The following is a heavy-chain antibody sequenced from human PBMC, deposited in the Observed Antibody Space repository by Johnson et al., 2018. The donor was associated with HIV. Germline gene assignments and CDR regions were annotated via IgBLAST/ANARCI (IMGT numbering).Heavy chain of an antibody. J-gene: IGHJ3*01. CDR2: ISSSGSTI. Sequence: QMQLVESGGGLVKPGGSLRLSCAASGFTFSDYYMSWIRQAPGKGLEWVSYISSSGSTIYYADSVKGRFTISRDNSKNTVYLQMNSLRAEDTAVYYCAKDLAVVFVTTNGAGAFDLWGQGTLVTVSS. V-gene: IGHV3-11*04. CDR1: GFTFSDYY. D-gene: IGHD2-2*01. CDR3: AKDLAVVFVTTNGAGAFDL.